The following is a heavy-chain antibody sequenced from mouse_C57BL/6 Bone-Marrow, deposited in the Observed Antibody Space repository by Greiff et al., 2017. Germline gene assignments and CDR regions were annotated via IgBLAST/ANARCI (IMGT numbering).Heavy chain of an antibody. J-gene: IGHJ3*01. Sequence: EVQGVESGGGLVQPGESLKLSCESNEYEFPSHDMSWVRKTPEKRLELVAAINSDGGSTYYPDTMERRFIISRDNTKKTLYLQMSSLRSEDTAVXYCERQARAWFAYWGQGTLVTVSA. CDR2: INSDGGST. CDR1: EYEFPSHD. V-gene: IGHV5-2*01. CDR3: ERQARAWFAY.